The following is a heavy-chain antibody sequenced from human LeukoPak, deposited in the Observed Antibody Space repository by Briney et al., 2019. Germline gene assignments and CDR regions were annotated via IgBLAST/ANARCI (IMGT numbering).Heavy chain of an antibody. J-gene: IGHJ4*02. CDR2: ISYDGSNK. V-gene: IGHV3-30*04. CDR3: ARESSGRGVFDY. Sequence: GGSLRLSCAASGFIFSSYTIHWVRQPPGKGLEWVAVISYDGSNKYYADSVKGRFTISRDTSKNTLYLQMNSLRAEDTTVYYCARESSGRGVFDYWGQGTLVTVSS. D-gene: IGHD6-19*01. CDR1: GFIFSSYT.